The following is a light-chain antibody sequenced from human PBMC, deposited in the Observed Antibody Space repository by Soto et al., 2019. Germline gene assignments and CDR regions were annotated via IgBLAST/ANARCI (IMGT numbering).Light chain of an antibody. V-gene: IGLV2-8*01. CDR3: CSYAGSKNLV. J-gene: IGLJ2*01. CDR1: SSDVGGYNY. CDR2: DVN. Sequence: QSVLTQPPSASESPGQSVTISCTGTSSDVGGYNYVSWYQQHPGKAPKLMIYDVNKRPSGVPDRFSGSKSGNTASLTVSGLQAEDEADYYCCSYAGSKNLVFGGGTKVTVL.